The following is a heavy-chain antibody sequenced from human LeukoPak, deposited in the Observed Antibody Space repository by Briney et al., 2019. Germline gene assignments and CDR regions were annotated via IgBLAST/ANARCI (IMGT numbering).Heavy chain of an antibody. V-gene: IGHV4-59*12. CDR1: GGSISSYY. CDR3: ARGCFRGYDY. J-gene: IGHJ4*02. Sequence: SETLSLTCTVSGGSISSYYWSWIRQPPGKGLEWIGYIYHSGSTNYNPSLKSRVTISVDTSRNQFSLKLSSVTAADTAVYYCARGCFRGYDYWGQGTLVTVSS. CDR2: IYHSGST. D-gene: IGHD3-10*01.